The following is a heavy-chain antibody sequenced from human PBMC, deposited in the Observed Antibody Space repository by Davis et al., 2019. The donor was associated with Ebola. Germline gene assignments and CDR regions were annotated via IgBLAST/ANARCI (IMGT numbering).Heavy chain of an antibody. D-gene: IGHD3-9*01. V-gene: IGHV3-48*03. J-gene: IGHJ4*02. CDR3: ARDAFSLSRYDTEDH. CDR2: IDSRGRDI. CDR1: GFSFSSFE. Sequence: GGSLRLSCAASGFSFSSFEMSWVRQAPGKGLEWVSYIDSRGRDIYYADSVKGRFTISRDNARDSLYLQMDSLRVEDTAIYYCARDAFSLSRYDTEDHWGQGTLVTVSS.